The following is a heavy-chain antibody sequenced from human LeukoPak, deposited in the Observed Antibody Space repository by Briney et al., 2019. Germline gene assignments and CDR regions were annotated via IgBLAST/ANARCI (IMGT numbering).Heavy chain of an antibody. Sequence: GGSLRLSCADSGFTFSSYAMSWVRRAPGKGLEWVSAISGSGGNTYYADSVKGLFTIFRDNSKNTLYLQMNSLRAEDTAVYYCAKDSRGGMTTAVTPDDWGQGTLVTVSS. D-gene: IGHD4-23*01. CDR2: ISGSGGNT. J-gene: IGHJ4*01. CDR3: AKDSRGGMTTAVTPDD. V-gene: IGHV3-23*01. CDR1: GFTFSSYA.